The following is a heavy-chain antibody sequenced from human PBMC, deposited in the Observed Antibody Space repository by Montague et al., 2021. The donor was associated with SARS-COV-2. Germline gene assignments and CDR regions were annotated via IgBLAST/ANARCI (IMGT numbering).Heavy chain of an antibody. Sequence: SETLPLTCTVSAGSISSYYCNWIRQPPGKGLEWIGYIYHCGSTNTNYXPSLKSRVTISVDTSKIQFTLSLISVTAADTAVYYCARGGGYSSSPFDFWGQGSLVSVSS. D-gene: IGHD5-18*01. CDR2: IYHCGST. J-gene: IGHJ4*02. CDR1: AGSISSYY. CDR3: ARGGGYSSSPFDF. V-gene: IGHV4-59*01.